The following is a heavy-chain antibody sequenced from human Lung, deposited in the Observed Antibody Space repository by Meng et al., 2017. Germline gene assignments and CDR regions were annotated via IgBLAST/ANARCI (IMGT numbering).Heavy chain of an antibody. CDR2: INPDAGGT. Sequence: QVQLVQSGADGKKPGALVILPCKASGYTFTTYFLHWVRQAPGQGLEWVGTINPDAGGTNYALILQGRVSMARDTSTSTVFLELSSLKSGDTAVYYCAREKSPGHFDYWGQGTLVTVSS. V-gene: IGHV1-46*01. CDR1: GYTFTTYF. CDR3: AREKSPGHFDY. J-gene: IGHJ4*02.